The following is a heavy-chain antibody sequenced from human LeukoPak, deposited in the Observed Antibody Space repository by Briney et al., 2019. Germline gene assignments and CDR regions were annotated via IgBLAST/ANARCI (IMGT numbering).Heavy chain of an antibody. CDR2: INSSSSYI. V-gene: IGHV3-21*01. CDR3: ARDGYCGGDCYDAFDI. CDR1: GFTFSSYS. D-gene: IGHD2-21*01. Sequence: PGGSLRLSCAASGFTFSSYSMNWVRQAPGQGLEWVSSINSSSSYIYYADSVKGRFTISRDNAKNSLYLQMNSLRAEDTAVYYCARDGYCGGDCYDAFDIWGQGTMVTVSS. J-gene: IGHJ3*02.